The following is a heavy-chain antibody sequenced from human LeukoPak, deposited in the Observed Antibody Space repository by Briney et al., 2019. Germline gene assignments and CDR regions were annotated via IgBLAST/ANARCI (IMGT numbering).Heavy chain of an antibody. J-gene: IGHJ6*02. D-gene: IGHD2-15*01. CDR1: GFTFSTYE. CDR2: IGERGRTI. Sequence: PGGSLRLSCAASGFTFSTYEMNWVRQAPGKGLEWVSYIGERGRTIYYAASVKGRFTISRDDAKKSPYLQMNNLRVEDTAVYYCARDGGGGYDMDVWGQGTTVTVSS. V-gene: IGHV3-48*03. CDR3: ARDGGGGYDMDV.